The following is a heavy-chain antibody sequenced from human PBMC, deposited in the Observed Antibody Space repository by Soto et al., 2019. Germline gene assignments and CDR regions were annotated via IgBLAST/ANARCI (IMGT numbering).Heavy chain of an antibody. CDR1: GGSFSGYY. CDR2: INHSGST. J-gene: IGHJ4*02. D-gene: IGHD6-19*01. Sequence: QVQLQQWGAGLLKPSETLSLTCAVYGGSFSGYYWSWIRQPPGKGLEWIGEINHSGSTNYNPSLKSRVTISVDTSKNQFSLKLSSVTATDTAVYYCARGRWETIPVWGQGTLVTVSS. V-gene: IGHV4-34*01. CDR3: ARGRWETIPV.